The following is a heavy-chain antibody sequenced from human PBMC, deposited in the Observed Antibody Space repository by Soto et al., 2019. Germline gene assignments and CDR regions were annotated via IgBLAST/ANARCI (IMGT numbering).Heavy chain of an antibody. J-gene: IGHJ4*02. V-gene: IGHV3-11*06. CDR3: VRSGDNYNLLDY. Sequence: LRLSCAASGFTFSDHHMSWVRQAPGKGLEWIGYSSNSGSFTRYADSVKGRFSISRDNAKNSLYLQMNSLRGDDTAIYYCVRSGDNYNLLDYWGQGTPVTVSS. CDR1: GFTFSDHH. CDR2: SSNSGSFT. D-gene: IGHD1-1*01.